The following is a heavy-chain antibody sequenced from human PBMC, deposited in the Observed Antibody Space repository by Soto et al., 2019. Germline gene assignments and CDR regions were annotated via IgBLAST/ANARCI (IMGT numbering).Heavy chain of an antibody. CDR2: VNPNNGHT. J-gene: IGHJ4*02. CDR1: GYTFTSYD. D-gene: IGHD3-10*01. Sequence: QVQLVQSGAEVKKPGASVKVSCKASGYTFTSYDINWVRQATGQGLEWMGWVNPNNGHTGYAQKFQGRVTMTRNTSISTAYMELDSLRSEDTAVYYCGRLFYYGWGSWVEWGQGTLVTVSS. V-gene: IGHV1-8*01. CDR3: GRLFYYGWGSWVE.